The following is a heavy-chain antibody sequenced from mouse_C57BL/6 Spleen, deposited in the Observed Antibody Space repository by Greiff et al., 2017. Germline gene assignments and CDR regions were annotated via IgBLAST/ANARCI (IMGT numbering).Heavy chain of an antibody. Sequence: QVQLQQPGAELVKPGASVKLSCKASGYTFTSYWMHWVKQRPGPGLEWIGMIHPNSGSTNYNEKFKSKATLTVDKSSSTAYMQLSSLTSEDSAVYYCSRNTMVKYFDYWGQGTTLTVSS. V-gene: IGHV1-64*01. CDR2: IHPNSGST. J-gene: IGHJ2*01. D-gene: IGHD2-2*01. CDR3: SRNTMVKYFDY. CDR1: GYTFTSYW.